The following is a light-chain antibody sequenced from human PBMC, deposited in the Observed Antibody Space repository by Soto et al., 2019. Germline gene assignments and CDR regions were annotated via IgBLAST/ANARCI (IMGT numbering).Light chain of an antibody. J-gene: IGKJ1*01. V-gene: IGKV3-15*01. CDR1: QSISSN. Sequence: EIVMTQSPATLSVSPGERAALSCRASQSISSNLAWFRQKPGQAPRLLIYGASTRATGIPARFSGSGSGTEFTLTISSLQSEDFAVYYCQQYYNWPRPFGQGTKVDIK. CDR3: QQYYNWPRP. CDR2: GAS.